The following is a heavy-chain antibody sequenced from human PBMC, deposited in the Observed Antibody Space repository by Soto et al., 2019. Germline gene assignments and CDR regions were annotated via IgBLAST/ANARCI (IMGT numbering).Heavy chain of an antibody. D-gene: IGHD6-19*01. CDR3: ARSPQWLASSFDY. CDR2: IYHSGST. CDR1: CGSIISSNW. J-gene: IGHJ4*02. Sequence: PSETVSLTCAFSCGSIISSNWWSWVRQPPGKGLEWIGEIYHSGSTNYNPSLKSRVTISVDKSKNQFSLKLSSVTDADTAVYYCARSPQWLASSFDYWGQGTLVTVSS. V-gene: IGHV4-4*02.